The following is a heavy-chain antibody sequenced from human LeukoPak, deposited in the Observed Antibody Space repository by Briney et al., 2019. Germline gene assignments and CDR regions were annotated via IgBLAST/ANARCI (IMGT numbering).Heavy chain of an antibody. J-gene: IGHJ4*02. CDR3: ARESSGWSYTFDY. CDR1: GFTVSSNY. CDR2: IYRDGST. V-gene: IGHV3-53*01. D-gene: IGHD6-19*01. Sequence: GGSLRLSCAASGFTVSSNYMSWVRQAPGKGLEGVSIIYRDGSTYYADSVKGRFTVSRDSSKNALYLQMNSLRDEDTAVYYCARESSGWSYTFDYWGQGTLVTVSS.